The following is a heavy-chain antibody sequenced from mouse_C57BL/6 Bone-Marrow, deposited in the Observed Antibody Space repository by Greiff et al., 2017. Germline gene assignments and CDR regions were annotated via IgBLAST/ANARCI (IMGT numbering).Heavy chain of an antibody. D-gene: IGHD2-12*01. J-gene: IGHJ1*03. V-gene: IGHV14-4*01. CDR1: GFNIKDDY. CDR2: IDPENGAT. CDR3: TAYSFYWYFDV. Sequence: EVKLMESGAELVRPGASVKLSCTASGFNIKDDYMHWVKPRPEQGLEWIGWIDPENGATEYASKFQGKATITADTSSNTAYLQLSSLTSEDTAVYYCTAYSFYWYFDVWGTGTTVTVSS.